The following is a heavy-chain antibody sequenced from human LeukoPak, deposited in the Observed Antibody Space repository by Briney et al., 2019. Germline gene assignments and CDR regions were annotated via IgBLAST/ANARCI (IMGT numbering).Heavy chain of an antibody. Sequence: GGSLRLSCAASGFTFSSYEMNWVRQAPGKGLEWVSYISSSGRSINYADSVRGRFTISRDNGKNSLYLQMNSLRAEDTAVYYCAELGITMIGGVWGKGTTVTISS. CDR1: GFTFSSYE. J-gene: IGHJ6*04. V-gene: IGHV3-48*03. CDR2: ISSSGRSI. CDR3: AELGITMIGGV. D-gene: IGHD3-10*02.